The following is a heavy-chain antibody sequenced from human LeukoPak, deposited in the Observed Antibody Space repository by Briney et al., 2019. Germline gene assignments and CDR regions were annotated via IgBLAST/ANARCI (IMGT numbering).Heavy chain of an antibody. CDR2: IKQDGSEK. CDR3: ARGGRWQQLVLGALYYYYMDV. J-gene: IGHJ6*03. V-gene: IGHV3-7*01. D-gene: IGHD6-13*01. CDR1: GFTFSSYW. Sequence: PGGSLRLSCAASGFTFSSYWMSWVRQAPGKGLEWVANIKQDGSEKYYVDSVKGRFTISRDNAKNSLYLQMNSLRAEDTAVYYCARGGRWQQLVLGALYYYYMDVWGKGTTVTVSS.